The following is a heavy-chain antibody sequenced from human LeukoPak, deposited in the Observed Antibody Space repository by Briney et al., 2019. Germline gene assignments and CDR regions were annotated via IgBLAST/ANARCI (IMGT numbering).Heavy chain of an antibody. CDR2: ISCDGSNK. J-gene: IGHJ4*02. Sequence: TGGSLRLSCAASGFTFSSYAMHWVRQAPGKGLEWVAVISCDGSNKYYADSVKGRFTISRDNSKNTLYLQMNSLRAEDTAVYYCASSDHGDSGGFDYWGQGTLVTVSS. V-gene: IGHV3-30-3*01. CDR1: GFTFSSYA. CDR3: ASSDHGDSGGFDY. D-gene: IGHD4-17*01.